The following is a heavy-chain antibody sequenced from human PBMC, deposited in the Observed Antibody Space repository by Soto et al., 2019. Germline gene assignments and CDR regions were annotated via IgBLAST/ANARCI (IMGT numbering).Heavy chain of an antibody. Sequence: SETLSLTCTVSGGSISSGDYYWSWIRQPPGKGLEWIGYIYYSGSTYYNPSLKSRVTISVDTSKNQFSLKLSSVTAADTAVYYCARAFEGDHTNWFDPWGKGTLVTLAS. CDR2: IYYSGST. V-gene: IGHV4-30-4*01. CDR1: GGSISSGDYY. J-gene: IGHJ5*02. CDR3: ARAFEGDHTNWFDP. D-gene: IGHD3-16*01.